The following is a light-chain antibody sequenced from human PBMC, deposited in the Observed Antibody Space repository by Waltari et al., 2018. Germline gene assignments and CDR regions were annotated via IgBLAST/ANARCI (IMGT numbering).Light chain of an antibody. CDR3: SSYTSSSLVV. Sequence: QSALTQPASVSGSPGQSITISCSGTNSDVGGYNYVFCFQQHPGKAPKLMIYEVTCRPSGVSSLFAGSKSGNSASLTISGLHAEDEADYYCSSYTSSSLVVFGGGTKLTVL. CDR2: EVT. J-gene: IGLJ2*01. V-gene: IGLV2-14*01. CDR1: NSDVGGYNY.